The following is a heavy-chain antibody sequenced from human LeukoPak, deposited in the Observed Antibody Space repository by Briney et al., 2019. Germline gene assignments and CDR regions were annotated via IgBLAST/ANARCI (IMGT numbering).Heavy chain of an antibody. CDR2: LNAHRGGI. D-gene: IGHD3-22*01. CDR3: GRLVTVPESKVVAVDD. V-gene: IGHV1-2*02. CDR1: GYTFTDFY. Sequence: ASLKVSSKPSGYTFTDFYMYWVRQAPGQGRECRAWLNAHRGGINYAQRFQSAVTLTTDTTLSTAYMDLSRLRAAETGLSYSGRLVTVPESKVVAVDDWGQGTLVIVSS. J-gene: IGHJ4*02.